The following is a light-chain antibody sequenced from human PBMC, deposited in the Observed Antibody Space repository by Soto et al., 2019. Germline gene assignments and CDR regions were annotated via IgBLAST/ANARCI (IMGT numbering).Light chain of an antibody. Sequence: EIVMTQSPATLSVSPGERATLSCRASQSVSSDLAWYQRNPGQAPRLLIYGASTRATGIPARFSGSGSGTEFTLTISSLQSEDFAVYYCQQYNDWPLTFGQGTKVDI. CDR2: GAS. J-gene: IGKJ1*01. CDR3: QQYNDWPLT. CDR1: QSVSSD. V-gene: IGKV3-15*01.